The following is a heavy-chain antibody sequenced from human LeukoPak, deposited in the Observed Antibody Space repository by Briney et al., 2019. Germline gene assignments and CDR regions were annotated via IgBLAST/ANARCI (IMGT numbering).Heavy chain of an antibody. CDR1: GFTFSTYA. CDR3: AKDCLVYSSGWYGAFDI. J-gene: IGHJ3*02. CDR2: ISDSGGST. D-gene: IGHD6-19*01. Sequence: PGGSLRLSCAASGFTFSTYAMNWVRQAPGKGLEWVSGISDSGGSTDYADSVKGRFTISRDNSKNTLYLQMNSLRAEDTALYYCAKDCLVYSSGWYGAFDIWGQGTMVTVSS. V-gene: IGHV3-23*01.